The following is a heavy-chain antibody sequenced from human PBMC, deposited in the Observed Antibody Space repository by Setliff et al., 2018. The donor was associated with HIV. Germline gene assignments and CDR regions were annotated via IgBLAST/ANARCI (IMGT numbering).Heavy chain of an antibody. Sequence: GGSLRLSCAASGFNVNNKYMSWVRQAPGKGLEWVGRIKSKTDGGTTDYAAPVKGRFTISRDDSKNTLYLQMNSLKIEDTAVYYCTTRLSGSYIPNWFDPWGQGTLVTVSS. CDR2: IKSKTDGGTT. D-gene: IGHD1-26*01. CDR1: GFNVNNKY. J-gene: IGHJ5*02. CDR3: TTRLSGSYIPNWFDP. V-gene: IGHV3-15*01.